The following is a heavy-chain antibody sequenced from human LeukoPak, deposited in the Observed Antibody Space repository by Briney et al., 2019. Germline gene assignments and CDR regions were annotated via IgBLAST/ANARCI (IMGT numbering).Heavy chain of an antibody. J-gene: IGHJ2*01. CDR3: ARDFYGGWCDYWYFDL. Sequence: PSETLSLTCTVSGGSISSYYWSWIRQPPGKGLEWIGYIYYSGSTNYNPSLKSRVTISVDTSKNQFSLKLSSVTAADTAVYYCARDFYGGWCDYWYFDLWGRGTLVTVSS. CDR1: GGSISSYY. V-gene: IGHV4-59*01. CDR2: IYYSGST. D-gene: IGHD6-19*01.